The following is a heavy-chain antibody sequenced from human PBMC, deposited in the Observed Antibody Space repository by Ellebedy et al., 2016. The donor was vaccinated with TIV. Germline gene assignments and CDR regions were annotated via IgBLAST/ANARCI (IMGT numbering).Heavy chain of an antibody. CDR2: ISYDGSDK. D-gene: IGHD1-26*01. CDR1: GFTFSSYT. J-gene: IGHJ4*02. Sequence: GGSLRLSXADSGFTFSSYTMHWVRQGPGKGLEWVAVISYDGSDKFYADSVQGRFTISRDNSKNTLYLQMNSLRAEDTAVYYCASLSLTAYSGTSYNYWGQGTLVTVSS. V-gene: IGHV3-30-3*01. CDR3: ASLSLTAYSGTSYNY.